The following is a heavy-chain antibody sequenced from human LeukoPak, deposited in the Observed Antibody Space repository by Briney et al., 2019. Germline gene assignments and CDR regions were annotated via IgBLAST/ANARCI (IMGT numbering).Heavy chain of an antibody. Sequence: EASVEVSCKASGYTFTGYYMHWVRRAPGQGLEWMGRINPNSGGTNYAQKFQGRVTMTRDTSISTAYMELSRLRSDDTAVYYCARVLGYCSGGSCYPNWGQGTLVTVSS. J-gene: IGHJ1*01. D-gene: IGHD2-15*01. V-gene: IGHV1-2*06. CDR2: INPNSGGT. CDR3: ARVLGYCSGGSCYPN. CDR1: GYTFTGYY.